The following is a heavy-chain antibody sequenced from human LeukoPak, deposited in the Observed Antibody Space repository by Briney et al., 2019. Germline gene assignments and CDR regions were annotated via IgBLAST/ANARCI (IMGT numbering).Heavy chain of an antibody. CDR1: GGFISSYY. D-gene: IGHD6-19*01. J-gene: IGHJ4*02. Sequence: PSETLSLTCTVSGGFISSYYWSWIRQPAGKGLEWIGRIYTSGSTNYNPSLKSRVTMSVDTSKNQFSLKLSSVTAADTAIYYCARDGRAGSLFAYWGQGTLVTVSS. CDR3: ARDGRAGSLFAY. V-gene: IGHV4-4*07. CDR2: IYTSGST.